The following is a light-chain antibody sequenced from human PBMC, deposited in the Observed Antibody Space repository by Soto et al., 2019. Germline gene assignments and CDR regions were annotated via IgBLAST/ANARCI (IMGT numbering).Light chain of an antibody. V-gene: IGKV3-15*01. Sequence: EIVMTQSPATLSVSPGERATLSCRASQSVGSNLAWYQQKPGQAPRLFIYGVSNRATGIPARFSGSGSGTEFTLTISSLQSEDFAVYYCQQYNSWPLYTFGQGTKVDIK. J-gene: IGKJ2*01. CDR3: QQYNSWPLYT. CDR1: QSVGSN. CDR2: GVS.